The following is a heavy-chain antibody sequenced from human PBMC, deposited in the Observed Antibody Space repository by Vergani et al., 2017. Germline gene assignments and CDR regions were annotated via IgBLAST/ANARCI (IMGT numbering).Heavy chain of an antibody. J-gene: IGHJ4*02. CDR3: ARGLRCGYSSGWYGDLDY. CDR2: SSSSSRYT. V-gene: IGHV3-11*06. CDR1: GFTFSDYY. Sequence: QVQLVESGGGLVKPGGSLRRSCAASGFTFSDYYMSWIRQAPGKGLEWVSYSSSSSRYTNYADSVTGRFTISRDNARNALYRQMNSLRAEDTAVYYCARGLRCGYSSGWYGDLDYWGQGTLVTVSS. D-gene: IGHD6-19*01.